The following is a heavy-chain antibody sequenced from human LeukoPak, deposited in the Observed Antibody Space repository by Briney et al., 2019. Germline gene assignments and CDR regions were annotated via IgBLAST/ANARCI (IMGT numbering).Heavy chain of an antibody. J-gene: IGHJ4*01. CDR1: GGSISSHS. D-gene: IGHD3-22*01. V-gene: IGHV4-59*11. Sequence: SETLSLTCTVSGGSISSHSWSWVRQPPGRRLEWIGYIYYTADTKYNPSLTSRLTISIDTSKNQFSLTLSSVTAADTAVYYCARYDSGGYNSFWGQGTLVTVSS. CDR3: ARYDSGGYNSF. CDR2: IYYTADT.